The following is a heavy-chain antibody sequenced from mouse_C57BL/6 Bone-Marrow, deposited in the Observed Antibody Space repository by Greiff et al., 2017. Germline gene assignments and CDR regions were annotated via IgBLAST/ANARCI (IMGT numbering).Heavy chain of an antibody. V-gene: IGHV1-63*01. CDR3: ARTPYGYDGLYFDY. CDR1: GYTFTNYW. Sequence: VHLVESGAELVRPGTSVKMSCKASGYTFTNYWIGWAKQRPGHGLEWTGDIYPGGGYTNYNEKFKGKASLTADKSSSTAYMQFSSLTSEDSAIYYCARTPYGYDGLYFDYWGQGTTLTVSS. D-gene: IGHD2-2*01. CDR2: IYPGGGYT. J-gene: IGHJ2*01.